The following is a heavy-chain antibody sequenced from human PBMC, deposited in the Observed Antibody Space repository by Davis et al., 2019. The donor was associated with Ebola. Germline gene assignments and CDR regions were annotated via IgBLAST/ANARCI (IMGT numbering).Heavy chain of an antibody. CDR2: INPNSGGT. D-gene: IGHD3-10*01. Sequence: ASVKVSCKASGYTFTGYYMHWVRQAPGQGLEWMGWINPNSGGTNYAQKFQGRVTMTRDTSISTAYMELSRLRSDDTAVYYCARGGGFITMVRGSSSGGMDVWGQGTTVTVSS. V-gene: IGHV1-2*02. CDR1: GYTFTGYY. J-gene: IGHJ6*02. CDR3: ARGGGFITMVRGSSSGGMDV.